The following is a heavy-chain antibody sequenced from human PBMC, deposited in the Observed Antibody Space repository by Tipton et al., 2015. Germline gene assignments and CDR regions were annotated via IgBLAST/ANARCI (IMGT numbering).Heavy chain of an antibody. CDR1: GYTFTNYD. V-gene: IGHV1-8*01. Sequence: QLVQSGAEVKKSGASVKVSCKASGYTFTNYDIHWVRQATGQGLEWMGWVNPDSGYSGYVQKFQGRLTMTKNTSISTAYMELSSLRSEDTAVYYCARGGVLAFWGQGSLVTVSS. CDR2: VNPDSGYS. CDR3: ARGGVLAF. J-gene: IGHJ4*02.